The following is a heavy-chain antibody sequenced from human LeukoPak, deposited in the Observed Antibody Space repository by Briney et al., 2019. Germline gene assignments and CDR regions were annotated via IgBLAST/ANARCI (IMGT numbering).Heavy chain of an antibody. CDR1: GGSFSGYY. V-gene: IGHV4-34*01. Sequence: PETLSLTCAVYGGSFSGYYYSWIRQPPGRGLEWIGEIDHSGSPNYNPSLKSRVTISVDTSKNQFSLKLSSVTAADTAVYYCARVRSSSWYSDYWGQGTLVTVSS. J-gene: IGHJ4*02. CDR3: ARVRSSSWYSDY. D-gene: IGHD6-13*01. CDR2: IDHSGSP.